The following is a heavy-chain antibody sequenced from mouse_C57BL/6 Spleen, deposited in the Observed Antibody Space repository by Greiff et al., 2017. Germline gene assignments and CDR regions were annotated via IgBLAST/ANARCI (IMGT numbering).Heavy chain of an antibody. CDR2: IDPSDSYT. CDR1: GYTFTSYW. J-gene: IGHJ1*03. Sequence: QVQLQQPGAELVKPGASVKLSCKASGYTFTSYWMQWVKQRPGQGLEWIGEIDPSDSYTNYNQKFKGKATLTVDTSSSTAYMQLSSLTSEDSAVYCCARRGYAGYCDGWGTGTTVTVAS. CDR3: ARRGYAGYCDG. D-gene: IGHD6-5*01. V-gene: IGHV1-50*01.